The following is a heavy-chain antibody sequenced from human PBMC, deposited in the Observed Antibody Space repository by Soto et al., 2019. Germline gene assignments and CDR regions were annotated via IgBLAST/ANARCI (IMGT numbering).Heavy chain of an antibody. V-gene: IGHV3-66*01. CDR1: GFTVSSNY. Sequence: PGGSLRLSCAASGFTVSSNYMSWVRQAPGKGLEWVSVIYSGGSTYYADSVKGRFTISRDNSKNTLYLQMNSLRAEDTAVYYCASTLYGSGSYYNSYPPHYWGQGTLVTVSS. J-gene: IGHJ4*02. CDR3: ASTLYGSGSYYNSYPPHY. CDR2: IYSGGST. D-gene: IGHD3-10*01.